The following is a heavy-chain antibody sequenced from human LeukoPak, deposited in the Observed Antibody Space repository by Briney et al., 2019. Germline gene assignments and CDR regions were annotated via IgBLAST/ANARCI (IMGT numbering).Heavy chain of an antibody. J-gene: IGHJ4*02. D-gene: IGHD3-22*01. V-gene: IGHV3-30*18. CDR2: ISYDGSNK. CDR3: AKPLGYDSSGPDY. CDR1: GFTFSSYG. Sequence: GRALRLSCAASGFTFSSYGIHWVRQAPGKGLEWVAVISYDGSNKYYADSVKGRFTISRDNSKNTLYLQLNSLRAEDTAVYYCAKPLGYDSSGPDYWGQGTLVTVSS.